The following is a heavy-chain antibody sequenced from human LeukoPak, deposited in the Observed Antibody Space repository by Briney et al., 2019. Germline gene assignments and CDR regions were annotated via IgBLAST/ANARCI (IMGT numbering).Heavy chain of an antibody. CDR1: GLTFSSYA. V-gene: IGHV3-23*01. CDR3: AKERAYCGGDCPNWFDP. D-gene: IGHD2-21*01. CDR2: ISGSGGST. J-gene: IGHJ5*02. Sequence: GGSLRLSCAASGLTFSSYAMSWVRQAPGKGLEWVSAISGSGGSTYYADSVKGRFTISRDNSKNTLYLQMNSLRAEDTAVYYCAKERAYCGGDCPNWFDPWGQGTLVTVSS.